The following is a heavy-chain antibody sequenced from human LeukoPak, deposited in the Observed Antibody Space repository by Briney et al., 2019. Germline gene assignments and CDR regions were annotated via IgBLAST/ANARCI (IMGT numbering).Heavy chain of an antibody. CDR1: GVSFSGYY. CDR2: INHSGST. CDR3: ARAAAAGTVDY. Sequence: SPSETLSLTCAVYGVSFSGYYWSWIRQPPGKGLEWIGEINHSGSTNYNPSLKSRVTISVDTSKNQFSLKLSSVTAADTAVYYCARAAAAGTVDYWGQGTLVTVSS. D-gene: IGHD6-13*01. J-gene: IGHJ4*02. V-gene: IGHV4-34*01.